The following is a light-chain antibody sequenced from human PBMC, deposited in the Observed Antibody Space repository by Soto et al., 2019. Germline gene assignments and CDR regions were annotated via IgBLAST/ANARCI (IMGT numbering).Light chain of an antibody. J-gene: IGLJ2*01. CDR3: LLSYSGALF. V-gene: IGLV7-46*01. CDR2: GTS. CDR1: TGAVTSGHF. Sequence: QAVVTQEPSLTVSPGGTVTLTCGSSTGAVTSGHFPYWFQQKPGQAPKTLIYGTSNKLSWTPARFSGSLLGGKAALTLSGAQPEDEAEYYCLLSYSGALFFGGGTKLTVL.